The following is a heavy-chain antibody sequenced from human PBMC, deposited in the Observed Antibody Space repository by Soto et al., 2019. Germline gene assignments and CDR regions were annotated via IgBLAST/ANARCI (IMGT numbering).Heavy chain of an antibody. CDR3: ARRPVRGADYYYYGMDV. V-gene: IGHV1-18*04. Sequence: ASVKVSCKASGYTFTSYGISWVRQAPGQGLEWMGWISAYNGNTNYAQKLQGRVTMTTDTSTSTAYMELRSLRSGDTAVYYCARRPVRGADYYYYGMDVWGQGTTVTVSS. D-gene: IGHD3-10*01. CDR1: GYTFTSYG. J-gene: IGHJ6*02. CDR2: ISAYNGNT.